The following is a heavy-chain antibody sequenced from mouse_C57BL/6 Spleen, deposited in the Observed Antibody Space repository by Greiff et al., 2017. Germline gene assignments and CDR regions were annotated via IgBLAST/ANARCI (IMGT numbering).Heavy chain of an antibody. V-gene: IGHV1-39*01. Sequence: LVESGPELVKPGASVKISCKASGYSFTDYNMNWVKQSNGKSLEWIGVINPNYGTTSYNQKFKGKATLTVDQSSSTAYMQLNSLTSEDSAVYYCARYDYDVLYYAMDYWGQGTSVTVSS. J-gene: IGHJ4*01. CDR1: GYSFTDYN. CDR2: INPNYGTT. D-gene: IGHD2-4*01. CDR3: ARYDYDVLYYAMDY.